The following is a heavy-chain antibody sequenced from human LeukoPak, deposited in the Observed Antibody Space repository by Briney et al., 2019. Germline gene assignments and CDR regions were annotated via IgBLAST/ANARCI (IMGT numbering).Heavy chain of an antibody. D-gene: IGHD1-20*01. J-gene: IGHJ6*03. CDR3: AKDPYNCVFCYYYYMDV. Sequence: GGSLRLSCAASGFTFSSYAMSWVRQAPGKGLEWVSAISGSGGSTYYADSVKGRFTISRDNSKNTLYLQMNSLRAEDTAVYYCAKDPYNCVFCYYYYMDVWGKGTTVTVSS. CDR2: ISGSGGST. V-gene: IGHV3-23*01. CDR1: GFTFSSYA.